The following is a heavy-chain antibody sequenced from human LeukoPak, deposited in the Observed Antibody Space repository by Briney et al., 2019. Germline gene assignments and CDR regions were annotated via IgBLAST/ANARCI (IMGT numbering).Heavy chain of an antibody. Sequence: SVKVSCKASGGTFSSYAISWVRQAPGQGLEWMGGIIPIFGTANYAQKFQGRVTITADKSTSTAYMELSSLRSEDTAVYYCARNLVVPAAAYYYYYYGMDVWGKGTTVTVSS. CDR1: GGTFSSYA. D-gene: IGHD2-2*01. CDR3: ARNLVVPAAAYYYYYYGMDV. V-gene: IGHV1-69*06. CDR2: IIPIFGTA. J-gene: IGHJ6*04.